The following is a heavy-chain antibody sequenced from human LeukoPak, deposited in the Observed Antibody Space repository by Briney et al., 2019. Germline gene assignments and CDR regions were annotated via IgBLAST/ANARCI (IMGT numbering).Heavy chain of an antibody. CDR1: GYSFSDYH. Sequence: ASVKLSCKASGYSFSDYHLHWVRQAPGQGLEWMGDINPGNGATKYTQKFQGRVTMTRDTSNSTVYMDLSGLTPDDTAVYYCARDPQYTFGYPTYDCWGQGTLVTVSS. CDR3: ARDPQYTFGYPTYDC. V-gene: IGHV1-2*02. J-gene: IGHJ4*02. CDR2: INPGNGAT. D-gene: IGHD2-2*03.